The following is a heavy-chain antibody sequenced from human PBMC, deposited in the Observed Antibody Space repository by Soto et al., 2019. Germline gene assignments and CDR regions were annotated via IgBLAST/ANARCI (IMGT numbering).Heavy chain of an antibody. CDR2: IYNTGST. D-gene: IGHD6-6*01. J-gene: IGHJ6*02. V-gene: IGHV4-61*01. CDR3: ARNILHSSSSVYYSYGMDV. CDR1: GGSVSSGSHY. Sequence: QVQLKEWGPGLVKPSETLSLTCTVSGGSVSSGSHYWSWIRQPPGKGLEWVGYIYNTGSTNYNPSLKSRVTISVDMSKNPFSLKLRSVTTADTAVYYCARNILHSSSSVYYSYGMDVWGRGTTVTVSS.